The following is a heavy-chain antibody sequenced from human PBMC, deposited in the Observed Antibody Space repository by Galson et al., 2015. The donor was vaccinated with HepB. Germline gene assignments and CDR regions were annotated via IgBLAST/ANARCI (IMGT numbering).Heavy chain of an antibody. Sequence: QSGAEVKKPGESLKISCKGSGYSFTTHWIAWVRQMPGKGLKWMGIIYPRDSDTRYSPSFQGQVTMSVDKSITTAYLQWSSLKATDTAMYYCARHQYSGHPSRASDIWGQGTMVSVSS. CDR1: GYSFTTHW. J-gene: IGHJ3*02. D-gene: IGHD1-26*01. CDR2: IYPRDSDT. V-gene: IGHV5-51*01. CDR3: ARHQYSGHPSRASDI.